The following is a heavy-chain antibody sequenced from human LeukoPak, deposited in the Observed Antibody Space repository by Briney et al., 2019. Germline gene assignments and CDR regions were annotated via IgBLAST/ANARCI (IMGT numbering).Heavy chain of an antibody. CDR3: ARDGILGSHDY. D-gene: IGHD3-3*02. CDR2: VDSDGSST. CDR1: GFTFSSYW. V-gene: IGHV3-74*01. Sequence: GSLRLSCAASGFTFSSYWMHWVRQAPGKGLVWVSRVDSDGSSTSYADSVKGRFTISRDNTKNTLSLQMNSLRAEDTAVYYCARDGILGSHDYWGQGTSVTVSS. J-gene: IGHJ4*02.